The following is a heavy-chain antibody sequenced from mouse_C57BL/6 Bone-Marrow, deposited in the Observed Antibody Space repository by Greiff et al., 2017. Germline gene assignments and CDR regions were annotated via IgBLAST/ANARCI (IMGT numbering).Heavy chain of an antibody. CDR2: IDPDDGGT. CDR1: GFNINDYY. CDR3: ARERIRRQGGFAY. D-gene: IGHD2-4*01. J-gene: IGHJ3*01. Sequence: VQLQQSGAELVKPGASVKLSCTASGFNINDYYMHWVKQRTEQGLEWIGRIDPDDGGTKYAPKFQGKATITVDTSSNTAYLQLSSLTSEDAAVYYCARERIRRQGGFAYWGQGTLVTVSA. V-gene: IGHV14-2*01.